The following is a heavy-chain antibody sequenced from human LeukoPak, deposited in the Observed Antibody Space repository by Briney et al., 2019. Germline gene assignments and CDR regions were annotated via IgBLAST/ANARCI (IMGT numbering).Heavy chain of an antibody. Sequence: SETLSLTCTVSGGSISSYYWSWIRQPPGKGVEWIGYVYYSGSAHYNPSLKSRVTISVDTSKNQFSLKVSSVTAADTAICYCAGGTYYYFDYWGQGTLVTVSS. J-gene: IGHJ4*02. CDR2: VYYSGSA. D-gene: IGHD1-26*01. V-gene: IGHV4-59*01. CDR1: GGSISSYY. CDR3: AGGTYYYFDY.